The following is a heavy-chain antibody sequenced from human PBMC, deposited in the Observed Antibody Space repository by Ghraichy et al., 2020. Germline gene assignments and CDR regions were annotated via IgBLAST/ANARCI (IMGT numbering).Heavy chain of an antibody. J-gene: IGHJ4*02. Sequence: SVKVSCKASGGTFSSYAISWVRQAPGQGLEWMGGIIPIFGTANYAQKFQGRVTITADESTSTAYMELSSLRSEDTAVYYCAGGALGGSSSHFYYWGQGTLVTVSS. V-gene: IGHV1-69*13. D-gene: IGHD6-6*01. CDR3: AGGALGGSSSHFYY. CDR2: IIPIFGTA. CDR1: GGTFSSYA.